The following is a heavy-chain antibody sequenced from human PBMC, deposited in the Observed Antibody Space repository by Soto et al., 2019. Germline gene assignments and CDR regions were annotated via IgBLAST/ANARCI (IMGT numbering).Heavy chain of an antibody. D-gene: IGHD3-3*01. V-gene: IGHV3-30-3*01. J-gene: IGHJ4*02. Sequence: QVQLVESGGRVVQPARSLRLSCAASGFIFNRYAIHWVRQTPGKGLEWGAVISKDGSVQYYADSVRRRFIISRDKSKDTVYLEMTSLRAEDTAVFYCARSRSGAVPDAFGYWGQGTLVTVSS. CDR3: ARSRSGAVPDAFGY. CDR1: GFIFNRYA. CDR2: ISKDGSVQ.